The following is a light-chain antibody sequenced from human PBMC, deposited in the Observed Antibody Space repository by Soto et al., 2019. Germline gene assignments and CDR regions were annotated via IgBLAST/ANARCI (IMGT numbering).Light chain of an antibody. CDR3: QQYDNYPLT. V-gene: IGKV1-5*01. Sequence: DIQMTQSPSSLSASVGDRVTITCRAGQSVSSHFTWYQQKPGRAPKFLIYDASSLESGVPSRFSGSGSGTEFTLTISNLQPDDFATYYCQQYDNYPLTFGGGTKVDIK. CDR2: DAS. CDR1: QSVSSH. J-gene: IGKJ4*01.